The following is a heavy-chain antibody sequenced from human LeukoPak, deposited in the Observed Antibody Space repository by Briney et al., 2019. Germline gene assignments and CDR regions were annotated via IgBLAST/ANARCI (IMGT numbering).Heavy chain of an antibody. D-gene: IGHD1-26*01. Sequence: ASVKVSCKASGGTFSSYAISWVRQAPGQGLEWMGWINPNSGGTNYAQKFQGWVTMTRDTSISTAYMELSRLRSDDTAVYYCARAGIVGAKTLGLRNAFDIWGQGTMVTVSS. CDR2: INPNSGGT. J-gene: IGHJ3*02. CDR1: GGTFSSYA. V-gene: IGHV1-2*04. CDR3: ARAGIVGAKTLGLRNAFDI.